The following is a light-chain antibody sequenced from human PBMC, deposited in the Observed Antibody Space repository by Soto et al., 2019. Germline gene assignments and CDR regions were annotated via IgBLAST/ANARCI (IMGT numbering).Light chain of an antibody. V-gene: IGKV3-20*01. CDR3: QQFGRA. CDR1: QTVSSNN. Sequence: ENELTQSPGTLSLSPGERATLSCRASQTVSSNNLAWYQQKPGQAPRLLIYGTSRRATGIPDRFSGSGSGTDFTLTINRLEPEDVAVYYCQQFGRAFGQGTKLEIK. J-gene: IGKJ2*01. CDR2: GTS.